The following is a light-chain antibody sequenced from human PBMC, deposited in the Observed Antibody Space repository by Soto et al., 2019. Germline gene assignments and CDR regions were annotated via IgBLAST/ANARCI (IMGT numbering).Light chain of an antibody. J-gene: IGKJ1*01. V-gene: IGKV3-20*01. CDR3: QQYGSSPWK. Sequence: EIVLTHSPGTLSLSPGEKTTLSCRASQIVSYDYLAWYQQKPGQAPRLLIYAASSRATGIPDRFSGSGSGTDCTFAISRLEPEDFAVYYCQQYGSSPWKFGQGTKVDIK. CDR1: QIVSYDY. CDR2: AAS.